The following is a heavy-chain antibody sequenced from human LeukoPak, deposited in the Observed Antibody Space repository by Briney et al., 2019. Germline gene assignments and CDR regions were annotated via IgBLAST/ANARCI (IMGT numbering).Heavy chain of an antibody. D-gene: IGHD1-1*01. CDR2: ISAGGSDT. J-gene: IGHJ5*02. CDR1: GFTFSWSD. Sequence: GGSLRLSCAASGFTFSWSDMNWVRQAPGKGLEWVSGISAGGSDTYYAGSVRGRFTISRDNSKSTLYLQMNSLRAEDTAVYYCATDLFAGTTGWFDPWGQGTLVTVSS. V-gene: IGHV3-23*01. CDR3: ATDLFAGTTGWFDP.